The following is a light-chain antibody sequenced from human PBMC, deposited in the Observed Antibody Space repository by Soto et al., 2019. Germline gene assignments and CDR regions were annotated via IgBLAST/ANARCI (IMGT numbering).Light chain of an antibody. CDR1: SSDVGGYNY. CDR3: SSYTSSSKVV. V-gene: IGLV2-14*01. Sequence: QSALTQPASVSGSPGQSITISCTGTSSDVGGYNYVSWYQQHPGKAPKLMIYDVSNRPSGVSNRSSGSKSGNTASLTISGLQAEDEADYYCSSYTSSSKVVFGGGTKLTVL. J-gene: IGLJ2*01. CDR2: DVS.